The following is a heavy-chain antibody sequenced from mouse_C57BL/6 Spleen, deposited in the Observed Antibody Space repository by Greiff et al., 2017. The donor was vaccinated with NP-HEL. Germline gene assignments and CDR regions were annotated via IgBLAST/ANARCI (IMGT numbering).Heavy chain of an antibody. D-gene: IGHD1-1*01. Sequence: EVKLVESGGGLVKPGGSLKLSCAASGFTFSDYGMHWVRQAPEKGLEWVAYISSGSSTIYYADTVKGRFTISRDNAKNTLFLQMTSLRAEDTAMYYCARSPYYGSSYGDYAMDYWGQGTSVTVSS. J-gene: IGHJ4*01. CDR2: ISSGSSTI. CDR1: GFTFSDYG. CDR3: ARSPYYGSSYGDYAMDY. V-gene: IGHV5-17*01.